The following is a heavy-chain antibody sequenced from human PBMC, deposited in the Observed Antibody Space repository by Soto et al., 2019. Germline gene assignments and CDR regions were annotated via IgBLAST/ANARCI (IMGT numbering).Heavy chain of an antibody. D-gene: IGHD2-15*01. Sequence: QVQLQESGPGLVKTSDTLSLTCTVSGGSVTPYYWSWIRQSPGEGLEWIGYVSYSGKTGYNPSLKSRVSMSIDTSKNEFSLKWTSLTAADAATYYCARQQYSVVTAFDVWGQGTTVAVSS. CDR3: ARQQYSVVTAFDV. CDR1: GGSVTPYY. J-gene: IGHJ3*01. V-gene: IGHV4-59*02. CDR2: VSYSGKT.